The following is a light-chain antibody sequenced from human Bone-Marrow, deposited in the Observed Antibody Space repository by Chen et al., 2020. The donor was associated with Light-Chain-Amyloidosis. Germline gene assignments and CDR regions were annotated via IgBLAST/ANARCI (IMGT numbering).Light chain of an antibody. V-gene: IGLV1-51*01. CDR1: TSNIGNNY. Sequence: QSVLTQPPSVSAAPGQRVTISCSGSTSNIGNNYVSWYQQLPGTAPKLLIYDNNRRPSGIPDRFSASKSGTAATLGITGLQTEDEADYYCGAWVSSLSAGLFGGGTKLTVL. CDR3: GAWVSSLSAGL. CDR2: DNN. J-gene: IGLJ2*01.